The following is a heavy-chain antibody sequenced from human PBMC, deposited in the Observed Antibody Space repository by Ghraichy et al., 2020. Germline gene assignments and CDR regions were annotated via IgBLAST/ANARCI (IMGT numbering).Heavy chain of an antibody. J-gene: IGHJ6*02. V-gene: IGHV4-59*01. Sequence: SETLSLTCTVSGGSISSYYWSWIRQPPGKGLEWIGYIYYSGSTNYNPSLKSRVTISVDTSKNQFSLKLSSVTAADTAVYYCARVVAAAVDVWDQGTTVTVSS. D-gene: IGHD6-13*01. CDR2: IYYSGST. CDR1: GGSISSYY. CDR3: ARVVAAAVDV.